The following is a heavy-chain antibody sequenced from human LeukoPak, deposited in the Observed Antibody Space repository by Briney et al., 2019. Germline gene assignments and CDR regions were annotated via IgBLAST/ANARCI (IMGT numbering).Heavy chain of an antibody. CDR2: INPNSGGT. CDR1: GYTFTGYY. V-gene: IGHV1-2*04. CDR3: ASRSTTVTDDDAFDI. J-gene: IGHJ3*02. D-gene: IGHD4-17*01. Sequence: ASVKVSCKASGYTFTGYYMHWVRQAPGQGLEWMEWINPNSGGTNYAQKFQGWVTMTRDTSISTAYMELSRLRSDDTAVYYCASRSTTVTDDDAFDIWGQGTMVTVSS.